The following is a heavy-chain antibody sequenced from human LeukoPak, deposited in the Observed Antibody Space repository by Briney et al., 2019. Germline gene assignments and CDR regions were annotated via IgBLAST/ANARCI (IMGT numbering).Heavy chain of an antibody. D-gene: IGHD3-16*02. J-gene: IGHJ3*02. Sequence: PSETLSLTCAVSGGSISSGGYSWSWIRQPPGKGLEWIGYIYHSGRTYYNPSLKSRVTISVDRSKNQFSLKLSSVTAADTAVYYCARGGYDYVWGSYHLGAFDIWGQGTMVTVSS. CDR2: IYHSGRT. CDR1: GGSISSGGYS. CDR3: ARGGYDYVWGSYHLGAFDI. V-gene: IGHV4-30-2*01.